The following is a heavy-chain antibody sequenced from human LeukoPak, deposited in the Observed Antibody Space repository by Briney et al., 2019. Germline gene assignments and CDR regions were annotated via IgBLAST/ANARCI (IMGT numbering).Heavy chain of an antibody. D-gene: IGHD3-10*01. V-gene: IGHV3-73*01. CDR2: IRSKANSYAT. CDR3: RASHGSGSYPDY. CDR1: GFTFSGSA. J-gene: IGHJ4*02. Sequence: AGGSLRLSCAASGFTFSGSAMHGVRQASGKGLEWVGRIRSKANSYATAYAASVKGRFTISRDDSKNTAYLQMNSLKTEDSAVYYCRASHGSGSYPDYWSQGTLVTVSS.